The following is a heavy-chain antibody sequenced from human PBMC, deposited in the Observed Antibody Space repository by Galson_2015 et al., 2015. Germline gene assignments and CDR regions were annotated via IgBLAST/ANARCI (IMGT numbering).Heavy chain of an antibody. D-gene: IGHD3-3*01. Sequence: SLRICCAGSEFRFSCNYMRWVRQGPGNGLEWVSSISSTSTYIYYADSVKGRFTISRDNAQYSLYLHVNSLGAEDTAVYYCARQILDYDFWSGYYPTNFDFWGQGTLVTVSS. CDR1: EFRFSCNY. J-gene: IGHJ4*02. V-gene: IGHV3-21*01. CDR3: ARQILDYDFWSGYYPTNFDF. CDR2: ISSTSTYI.